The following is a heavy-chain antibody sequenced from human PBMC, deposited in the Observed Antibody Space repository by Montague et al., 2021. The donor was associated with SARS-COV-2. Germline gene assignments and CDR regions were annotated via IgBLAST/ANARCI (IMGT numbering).Heavy chain of an antibody. V-gene: IGHV6-1*01. CDR2: SYYRFKWYN. D-gene: IGHD1-26*01. J-gene: IGHJ4*02. Sequence: CAISGDSVAINSAARNSNRQSPAIGFERLVVSYYRFKWYNDYAVSVKSRITINPDTSKNQISLQLNSVTPEDTAVYYCARTSASSDYWGQGTLVTVSS. CDR3: ARTSASSDY. CDR1: GDSVAINSAA.